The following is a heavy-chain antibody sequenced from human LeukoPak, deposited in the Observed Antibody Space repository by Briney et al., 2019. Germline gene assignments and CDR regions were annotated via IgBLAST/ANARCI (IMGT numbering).Heavy chain of an antibody. V-gene: IGHV3-30*04. Sequence: GGSLRLSCAASGLTVSTTSMTWVRQAPGKGLEWVAVISYDGSNKYYADSVKGRFTISRDNSKNTLYLQMNSLRAEDTAVYYCARDWKQLWLTWGQGTLVTVSS. CDR3: ARDWKQLWLT. J-gene: IGHJ5*02. CDR1: GLTVSTTS. CDR2: ISYDGSNK. D-gene: IGHD5-18*01.